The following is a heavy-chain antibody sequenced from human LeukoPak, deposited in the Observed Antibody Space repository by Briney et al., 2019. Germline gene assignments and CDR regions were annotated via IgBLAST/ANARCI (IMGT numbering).Heavy chain of an antibody. V-gene: IGHV3-33*01. CDR2: IWYDGRFI. CDR1: GVIFSNYG. CDR3: ATDHRGPVDGSAWGEALDI. J-gene: IGHJ3*02. Sequence: QTGGSLRLSCAASGVIFSNYGMHWVRQAPGKGLEWVGAIWYDGRFIFYGDPVKGRFTISRDNSKNALYLQMHSLRAEDTAVYYCATDHRGPVDGSAWGEALDIWGQGTMVTVS. D-gene: IGHD6-19*01.